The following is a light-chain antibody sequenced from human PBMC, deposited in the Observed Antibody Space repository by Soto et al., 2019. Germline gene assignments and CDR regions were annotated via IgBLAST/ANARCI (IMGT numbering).Light chain of an antibody. Sequence: QSVVTQPASVSGSPGQSITISCTGTSSDVGGYNYVSWYQQHPGKAPKLMIYDVSNRPSGVSDRFSGSKSGNTASLTISGLLAEDEADYYCCSYTSSSTYVFGTGTKVTVL. CDR2: DVS. V-gene: IGLV2-14*03. CDR3: CSYTSSSTYV. J-gene: IGLJ1*01. CDR1: SSDVGGYNY.